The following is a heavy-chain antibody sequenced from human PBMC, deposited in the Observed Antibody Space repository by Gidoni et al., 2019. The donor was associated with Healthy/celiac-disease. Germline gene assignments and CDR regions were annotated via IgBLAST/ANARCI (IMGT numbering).Heavy chain of an antibody. D-gene: IGHD2-2*01. CDR3: AREVVEMATTQYYFDY. CDR2: IIPILGIA. Sequence: QVQLVQSGAEVKKPGSSVKVSCKASGGTFSSYAISWVRQAPGQGLEWMGRIIPILGIANYAQKFQGRVTITADKSTSTAYMELSSLRSEDTAVYYCAREVVEMATTQYYFDYWGQGTLVTVSS. CDR1: GGTFSSYA. V-gene: IGHV1-69*04. J-gene: IGHJ4*02.